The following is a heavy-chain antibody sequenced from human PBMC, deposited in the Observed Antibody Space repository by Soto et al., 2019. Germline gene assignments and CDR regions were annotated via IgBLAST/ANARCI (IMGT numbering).Heavy chain of an antibody. J-gene: IGHJ4*02. D-gene: IGHD3-9*01. CDR3: ARVDHRGYFAILTDY. V-gene: IGHV4-31*03. Sequence: SETLSLTCTVSGDSLSSGGHYWSWIRQHPGKGLEWIGHIYDSVNTYYSPSLRSRVTISADMSKNQFSLNLRSVTAADTAVYYCARVDHRGYFAILTDYWGQGTTVTVSS. CDR1: GDSLSSGGHY. CDR2: IYDSVNT.